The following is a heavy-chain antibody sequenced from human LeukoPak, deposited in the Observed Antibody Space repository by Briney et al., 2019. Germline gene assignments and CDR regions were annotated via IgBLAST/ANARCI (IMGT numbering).Heavy chain of an antibody. CDR1: GYTFTGYY. V-gene: IGHV1-2*02. Sequence: ASVKVSCKASGYTFTGYYMHWVRQAPGQGLEWMGWINPNSGGTNYAQKFQGRVTMARDTSISTAYMELSRLRSDDTAVYYCARVFYGSGSYYFYWGQGTLVTVSS. CDR2: INPNSGGT. J-gene: IGHJ4*02. D-gene: IGHD3-10*01. CDR3: ARVFYGSGSYYFY.